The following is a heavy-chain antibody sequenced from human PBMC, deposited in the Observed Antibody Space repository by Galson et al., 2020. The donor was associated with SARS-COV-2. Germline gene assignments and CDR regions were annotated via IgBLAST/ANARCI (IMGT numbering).Heavy chain of an antibody. Sequence: SETLSLTCAVSGVSISTTNYWSWIRQAPGKGLEWIGSVYPSGSTYYNPSLKSRVTISLDTSKNQFSLRLTSVTAADTALYYCARQGVTMIFGLTVPGWFFDLWGRGTLVTVSS. CDR3: ARQGVTMIFGLTVPGWFFDL. V-gene: IGHV4-38-2*01. CDR2: VYPSGST. CDR1: GVSISTTNY. D-gene: IGHD3-10*01. J-gene: IGHJ2*01.